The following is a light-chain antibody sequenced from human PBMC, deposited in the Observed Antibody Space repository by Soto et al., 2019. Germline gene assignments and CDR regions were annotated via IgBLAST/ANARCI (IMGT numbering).Light chain of an antibody. V-gene: IGKV3-15*01. CDR3: QQYHIWPPWT. CDR2: GAS. J-gene: IGKJ1*01. CDR1: QSIRSN. Sequence: EIVMTQSPDTLSVSPGEGATLSCRVSQSIRSNLAWYQQRPGQAPRLLMYGASTRADGIPARFTGSGSGTEFTLAISSLQSEDFAVYYCQQYHIWPPWTSGQGTKVDI.